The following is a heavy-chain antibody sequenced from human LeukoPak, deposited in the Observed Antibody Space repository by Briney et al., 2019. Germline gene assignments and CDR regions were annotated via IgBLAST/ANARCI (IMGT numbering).Heavy chain of an antibody. J-gene: IGHJ4*02. Sequence: SVKASCKASGGTFSSYAISWVRQAPGQGLEWMGGIIPIFGTANYAQKFQGRVTITADESPSTAYMELSSLRSEDTAVYYCARGGGKLRYFDWLLYYWGQGTLVTVSS. CDR2: IIPIFGTA. V-gene: IGHV1-69*01. D-gene: IGHD3-9*01. CDR3: ARGGGKLRYFDWLLYY. CDR1: GGTFSSYA.